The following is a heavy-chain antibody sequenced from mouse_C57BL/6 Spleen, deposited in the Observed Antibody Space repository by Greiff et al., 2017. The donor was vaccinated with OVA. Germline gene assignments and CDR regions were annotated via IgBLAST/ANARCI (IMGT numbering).Heavy chain of an antibody. J-gene: IGHJ4*01. Sequence: VQLQQSGAELVRPGPSVKMSCKASGYTFTNYWIGWAKQRPGHGLEWIGDIYPGGGYTNYNEKFKGKATLTADKSSSTAYMQFSSLTSEDSAIYYCARRQLRAMDYWGQGTSVTVSS. CDR3: ARRQLRAMDY. CDR2: IYPGGGYT. V-gene: IGHV1-63*01. D-gene: IGHD3-2*01. CDR1: GYTFTNYW.